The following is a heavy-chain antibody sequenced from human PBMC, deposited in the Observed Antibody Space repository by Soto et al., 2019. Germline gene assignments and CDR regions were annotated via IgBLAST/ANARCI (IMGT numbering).Heavy chain of an antibody. D-gene: IGHD2-21*02. CDR3: ARGGDPDY. V-gene: IGHV3-74*01. CDR2: IQSDGSSP. Sequence: EVQLVESGGGLVQPGGSLRLSCVASGFTFNYYWMHWVRQAPGKGLAWVSRIQSDGSSPDYVDSVKGRFTISRDNAKNTLYLQMNNLRAEDTAVYYCARGGDPDYWGQGTLVTVSS. J-gene: IGHJ4*02. CDR1: GFTFNYYW.